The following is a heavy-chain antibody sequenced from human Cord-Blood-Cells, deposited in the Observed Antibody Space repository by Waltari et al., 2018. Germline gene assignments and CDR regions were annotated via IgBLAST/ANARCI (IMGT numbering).Heavy chain of an antibody. Sequence: QVQLVQSGAEVKKPGSSVKVSCKASGGTFSSYAISWVRQAPGQGLEWMGGSNPICGTANYAKKFQGRVTITADKSTSTAYMELSSLRSEDTAVYYCALGSRESGSYFDYWGQGTLVTVSS. D-gene: IGHD1-26*01. J-gene: IGHJ4*02. CDR1: GGTFSSYA. CDR2: SNPICGTA. CDR3: ALGSRESGSYFDY. V-gene: IGHV1-69*06.